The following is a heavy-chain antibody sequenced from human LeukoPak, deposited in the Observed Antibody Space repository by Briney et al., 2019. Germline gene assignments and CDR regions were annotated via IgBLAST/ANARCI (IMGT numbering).Heavy chain of an antibody. D-gene: IGHD3-16*01. V-gene: IGHV3-15*01. J-gene: IGHJ4*02. CDR1: GFTFSNAW. CDR3: TTDDYGY. CDR2: IKRRTDGGTT. Sequence: GGSLRLSCAASGFTFSNAWMSWVRQTPGKGLQWVGRIKRRTDGGTTGYAAPVEGRFTISRDDSKNTLHLQMNSLKTEDTAVYYCTTDDYGYWGQGTLVTVSS.